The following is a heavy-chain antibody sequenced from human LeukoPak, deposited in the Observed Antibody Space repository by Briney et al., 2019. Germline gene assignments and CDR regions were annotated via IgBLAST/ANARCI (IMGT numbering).Heavy chain of an antibody. J-gene: IGHJ4*02. Sequence: GGSLRLSCAASGFTVSSNYMSWVRQAPGKGLEWVSSISSSSSYIYYADSVKGRFTISRDNAKNSLYLQMNSLRAEDTAVYFCAKDWGNKFASGSSYLDSWGQGTLVTVSS. V-gene: IGHV3-21*01. D-gene: IGHD3-10*01. CDR1: GFTVSSNY. CDR2: ISSSSSYI. CDR3: AKDWGNKFASGSSYLDS.